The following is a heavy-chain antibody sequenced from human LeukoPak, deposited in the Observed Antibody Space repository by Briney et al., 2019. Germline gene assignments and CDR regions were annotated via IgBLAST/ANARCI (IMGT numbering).Heavy chain of an antibody. D-gene: IGHD3-10*01. CDR1: GFNFSNYA. CDR2: ISGSGGTT. J-gene: IGHJ4*02. Sequence: PGGSLRLSCAASGFNFSNYAMNWVRQAPGKGLEWVTRISGSGGTTYYADSVKGRFTISRENSKNTLYLQMNSLRVEDTAVYYCAKGNYYFGSGTYPNFNYWGQGTLVTVSS. CDR3: AKGNYYFGSGTYPNFNY. V-gene: IGHV3-23*01.